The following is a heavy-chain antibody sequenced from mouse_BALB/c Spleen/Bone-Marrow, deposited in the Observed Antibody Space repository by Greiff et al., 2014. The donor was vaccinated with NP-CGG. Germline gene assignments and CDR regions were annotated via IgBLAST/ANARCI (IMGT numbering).Heavy chain of an antibody. D-gene: IGHD2-14*01. Sequence: EVQRVESGAELVKPGASVKSSCTASGFNIKDTYMHWVKQRPEQGLEWIGRVGPANGNTKYDPKFQGKATITADTSSNTAYLQLSSLTSEDTAVYYCARYRLGTYFDYWGQGTTLTVSS. CDR1: GFNIKDTY. J-gene: IGHJ2*01. CDR2: VGPANGNT. V-gene: IGHV14-3*02. CDR3: ARYRLGTYFDY.